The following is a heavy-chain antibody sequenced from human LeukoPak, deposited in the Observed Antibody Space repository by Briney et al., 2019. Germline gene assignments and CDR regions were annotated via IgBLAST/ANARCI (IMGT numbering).Heavy chain of an antibody. CDR3: ARDGLRAGPMKVWGGYFF. CDR2: INPNSGGT. D-gene: IGHD3-3*01. CDR1: GYTFTGYY. J-gene: IGHJ4*02. V-gene: IGHV1-2*02. Sequence: APVKVSCKASGYTFTGYYMHWVRQAPGQGLEWMGWINPNSGGTNYAQKFQGRVTMTRDTSISTAYMGLSKLRSDDTAVYYCARDGLRAGPMKVWGGYFFWGQGTLVTVSS.